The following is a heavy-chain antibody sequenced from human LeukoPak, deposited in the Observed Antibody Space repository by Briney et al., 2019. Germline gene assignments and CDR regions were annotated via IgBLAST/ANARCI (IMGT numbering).Heavy chain of an antibody. CDR3: AKAQGYYDSSGPLDY. D-gene: IGHD3-22*01. Sequence: PGGSLRLSCAASGFTFSDYYMSWIRQAPGKGLEWVSGISWNSGSIGYADSVKGRFTISRDNAKNSLYLQMNSLRAEDTALYYCAKAQGYYDSSGPLDYWGQGTLVTVSS. CDR2: ISWNSGSI. V-gene: IGHV3-9*01. CDR1: GFTFSDYY. J-gene: IGHJ4*02.